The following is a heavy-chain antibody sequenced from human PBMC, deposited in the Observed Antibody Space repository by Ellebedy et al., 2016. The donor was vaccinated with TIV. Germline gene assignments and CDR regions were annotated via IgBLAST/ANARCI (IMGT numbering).Heavy chain of an antibody. CDR1: GFTFSNYW. CDR2: IKQDGSEK. Sequence: GGSLRLSCAASGFTFSNYWMSWVRQAPGKGLELVANIKQDGSEKYYVDSVKGRFSISRDNAKNSLYLQINSLRAEDTAVYYCARETVDANYHGSGSYFCFDIWGQGTMVTVSS. V-gene: IGHV3-7*01. J-gene: IGHJ3*02. CDR3: ARETVDANYHGSGSYFCFDI. D-gene: IGHD3-10*01.